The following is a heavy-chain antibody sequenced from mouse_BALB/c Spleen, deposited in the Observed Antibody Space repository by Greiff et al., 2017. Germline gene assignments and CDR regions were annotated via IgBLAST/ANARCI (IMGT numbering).Heavy chain of an antibody. J-gene: IGHJ4*01. CDR3: ARQVDYYGAMDY. CDR1: GFTFSSYT. CDR2: ISNGGGST. V-gene: IGHV5-12-2*01. Sequence: VQLKQSGGGLVQPGGSLKLSCAASGFTFSSYTMSWVRQTPEKRLEWVAYISNGGGSTYYPDTVKGRFTISRDNAKNTLYLQMSSLKSEDTAMYYCARQVDYYGAMDYWGQGTSVTVSS. D-gene: IGHD1-2*01.